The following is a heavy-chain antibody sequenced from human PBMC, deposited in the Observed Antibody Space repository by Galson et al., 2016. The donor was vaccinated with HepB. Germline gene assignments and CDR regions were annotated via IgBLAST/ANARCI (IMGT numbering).Heavy chain of an antibody. CDR3: ARDANWNLDY. D-gene: IGHD1-1*01. Sequence: SVKVSCKASGGTFSKCPVAWVRQAPGQGLEWLGWISTNSGSTNYAQKVQDRITMTTDTSTRTVYMELRSLTSDDTAVYYCARDANWNLDYWGQGTLVTVSS. CDR2: ISTNSGST. J-gene: IGHJ4*02. V-gene: IGHV1-18*01. CDR1: GGTFSKCP.